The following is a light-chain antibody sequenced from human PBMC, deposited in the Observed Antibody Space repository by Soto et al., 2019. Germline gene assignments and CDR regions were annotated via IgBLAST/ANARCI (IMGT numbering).Light chain of an antibody. J-gene: IGKJ1*01. CDR2: KAS. CDR1: QTISSW. CDR3: QHYNSYSEA. Sequence: DIQMTQSPSTLSGSVGDRVTITCRASQTISSWLAWYQQKPGKAPKLLIYKASTLKSGVPSRFSGNGSGTEFTLTISSPQPDDFATYYCQHYNSYSEAFGQGTKVELK. V-gene: IGKV1-5*03.